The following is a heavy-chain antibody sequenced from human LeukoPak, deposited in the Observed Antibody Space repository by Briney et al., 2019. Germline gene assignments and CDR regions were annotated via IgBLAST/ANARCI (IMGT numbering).Heavy chain of an antibody. D-gene: IGHD1-26*01. CDR3: ATEDSRSGSYYDT. V-gene: IGHV1-2*06. CDR2: INPKSGDT. CDR1: GYIFTDYR. Sequence: ASVKVSCKASGYIFTDYRLHWVRQAPGQGLEWMGRINPKSGDTNYAQKFQGRVTMTSDTSITTAYMELRRLKSDDTAFYFCATEDSRSGSYYDTWGQGTLVTV. J-gene: IGHJ4*02.